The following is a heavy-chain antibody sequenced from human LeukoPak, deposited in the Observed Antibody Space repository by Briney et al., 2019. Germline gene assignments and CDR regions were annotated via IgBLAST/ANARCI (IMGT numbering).Heavy chain of an antibody. D-gene: IGHD1-26*01. Sequence: SETLSLTCTVSGGSISSYYWSWIRQPPGKGLEWIGYIYYSGSTNYNPSLKSRVTISVVTSKNQFSLKLSSVTAADTAVYYCARALRYSGSYSGFHFDYWGQGTLVTVSS. CDR3: ARALRYSGSYSGFHFDY. V-gene: IGHV4-59*08. J-gene: IGHJ4*02. CDR2: IYYSGST. CDR1: GGSISSYY.